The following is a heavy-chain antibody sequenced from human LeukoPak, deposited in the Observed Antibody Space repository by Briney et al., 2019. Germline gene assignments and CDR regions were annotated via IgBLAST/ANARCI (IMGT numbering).Heavy chain of an antibody. V-gene: IGHV5-51*01. J-gene: IGHJ5*02. CDR1: GYTFTSYW. CDR2: IYPGDSDT. D-gene: IGHD6-6*01. Sequence: ASVKVSCKASGYTFTSYWIGWVRQMPGKGLEWMGIIYPGDSDTRYSPSFQGQVTISADKSISTAYLQWSSLKASDTAMYYCARLVAARSWFDPWGQGTLVTVSS. CDR3: ARLVAARSWFDP.